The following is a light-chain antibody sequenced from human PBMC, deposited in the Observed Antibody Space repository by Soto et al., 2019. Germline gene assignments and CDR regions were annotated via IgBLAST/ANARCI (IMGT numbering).Light chain of an antibody. CDR1: NIGSKS. CDR3: QVWDSSSDQPF. J-gene: IGLJ1*01. V-gene: IGLV3-21*04. CDR2: YDS. Sequence: SYELTQPPSVSVAPGKTARITCGGNNIGSKSVHWYQQKPGQAPVLVIYYDSDRPSGIPERFSGSNSGNTATLTISRVEAGDEADYYCQVWDSSSDQPFFGTGTKLTVL.